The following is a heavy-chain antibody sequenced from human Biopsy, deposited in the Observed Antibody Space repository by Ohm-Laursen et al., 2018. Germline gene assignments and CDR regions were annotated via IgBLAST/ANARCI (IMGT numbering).Heavy chain of an antibody. V-gene: IGHV4-4*07. CDR2: IYTSGIT. D-gene: IGHD1-14*01. Sequence: SDTLSLTCTVSGGSISDYFWSWIRQPADKGLEWIGQIYTSGITNYNPSLKSRVTMSVDTSKNKFSLRVSSVTAADTAVYYCARDRDRRGWCDPWGQGTLVTASS. CDR1: GGSISDYF. J-gene: IGHJ5*02. CDR3: ARDRDRRGWCDP.